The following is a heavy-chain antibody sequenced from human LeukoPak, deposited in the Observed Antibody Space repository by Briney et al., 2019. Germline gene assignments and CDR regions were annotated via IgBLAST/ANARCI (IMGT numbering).Heavy chain of an antibody. CDR1: EFTFSSYA. CDR3: ARQAWPQQYCSRTSCYNWFDP. V-gene: IGHV3-30*04. CDR2: ISYDETNK. J-gene: IGHJ5*02. Sequence: PGGSLRLSCAASEFTFSSYAMHWVRQAPGKGLEWVAVISYDETNKYYADSVKGRFTISRDNSKNTLYLQMTSPRAEDTAVYYCARQAWPQQYCSRTSCYNWFDPWGQGTLVTVSS. D-gene: IGHD2-2*01.